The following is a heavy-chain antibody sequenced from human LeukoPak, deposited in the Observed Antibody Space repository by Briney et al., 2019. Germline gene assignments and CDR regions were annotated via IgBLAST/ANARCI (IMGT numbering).Heavy chain of an antibody. CDR2: IYPGDSDT. CDR3: AVLTDGAFDY. Sequence: GESLKISCKGSGYSFTTYWIAWVRQMPGKGLEWMGVIYPGDSDTRYSPSFQGQVTISADKSISTAYLQWSSLKASYTAMYYCAVLTDGAFDYWGQGTLVTVSS. CDR1: GYSFTTYW. D-gene: IGHD3-10*01. V-gene: IGHV5-51*01. J-gene: IGHJ4*02.